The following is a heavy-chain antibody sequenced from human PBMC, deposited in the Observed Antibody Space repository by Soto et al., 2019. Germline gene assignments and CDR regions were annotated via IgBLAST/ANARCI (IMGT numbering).Heavy chain of an antibody. J-gene: IGHJ4*02. CDR3: AKGAEGYVVSSLDS. D-gene: IGHD5-12*01. CDR2: ITGTASTT. Sequence: VQLLESGGGFVQPGGSLRLSCAASGFRFSDFAMTWVRQAPGRGLEWVSAITGTASTTYYADSVKGRFTISRDNSKNTLYLQINILRAEDTAIYYCAKGAEGYVVSSLDSWGQGTLVTVSS. V-gene: IGHV3-23*01. CDR1: GFRFSDFA.